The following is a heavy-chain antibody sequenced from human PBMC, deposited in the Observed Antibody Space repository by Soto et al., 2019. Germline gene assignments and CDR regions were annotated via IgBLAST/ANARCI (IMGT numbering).Heavy chain of an antibody. CDR2: IIPILGIA. Sequence: GASVKVSCKASGGTFSSYTISWVRQAPGQGLEWMGRIIPILGIANYAQKFQGRVTITADKSTSTAYMELSSLRSEDTAVYYCASLYSGYDSSYYHMDVWGKGTTVTVSS. CDR3: ASLYSGYDSSYYHMDV. J-gene: IGHJ6*03. V-gene: IGHV1-69*02. D-gene: IGHD5-12*01. CDR1: GGTFSSYT.